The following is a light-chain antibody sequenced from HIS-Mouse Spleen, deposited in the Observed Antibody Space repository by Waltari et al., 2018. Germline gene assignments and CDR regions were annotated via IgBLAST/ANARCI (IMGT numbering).Light chain of an antibody. CDR3: CSYAGSSTWV. V-gene: IGLV2-23*01. CDR2: EGS. J-gene: IGLJ3*02. CDR1: SSDGGSYNL. Sequence: QSALTQPASVAGSPGQSITISCTGSSSDGGSYNLVSWSQQHPGKAPKLMLYEGSKRPSGVSNRFSGSKSGNTASLTISGLQAEDEADYYCCSYAGSSTWVFGGGTKLTVL.